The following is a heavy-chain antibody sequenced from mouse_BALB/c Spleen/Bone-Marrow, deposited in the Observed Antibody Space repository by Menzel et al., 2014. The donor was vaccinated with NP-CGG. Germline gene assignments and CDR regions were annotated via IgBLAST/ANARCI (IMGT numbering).Heavy chain of an antibody. J-gene: IGHJ3*01. Sequence: EVQLVESGPSLVKPSQTLSLTCSVTGDSITSAYWNWIRKFPGNKLEYMGYVSHSGNTFYNPSLKSRISITRDTSKNQYYLQLNSVTTEDTATYYCARGPAYFTYWGQGTLVTVSA. V-gene: IGHV3-8*02. CDR2: VSHSGNT. D-gene: IGHD2-10*01. CDR1: GDSITSAY. CDR3: ARGPAYFTY.